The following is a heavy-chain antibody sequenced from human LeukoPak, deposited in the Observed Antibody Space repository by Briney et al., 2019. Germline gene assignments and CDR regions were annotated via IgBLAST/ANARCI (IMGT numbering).Heavy chain of an antibody. D-gene: IGHD3-10*01. CDR1: GFTFNAYG. CDR3: AKDRMVRGVIITSNDY. Sequence: GGSLRLSCAASGFTFNAYGMHWVRQAPGKGLEWVAFIRYDGINKDYADSVKGRFTFSRDSSKNTLYLQMSSLRTEDTAVYYCAKDRMVRGVIITSNDYWGQGTLVTVSS. CDR2: IRYDGINK. J-gene: IGHJ4*02. V-gene: IGHV3-30*02.